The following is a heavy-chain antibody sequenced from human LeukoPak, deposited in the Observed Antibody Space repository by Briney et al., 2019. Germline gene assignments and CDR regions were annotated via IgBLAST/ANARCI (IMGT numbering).Heavy chain of an antibody. CDR3: AKEPPIAAAGTEYFQH. V-gene: IGHV3-21*01. Sequence: GGSLRLSCAASRFTFSTYRMNWVRQPPGKGLEWVSSISGGSSSLDYADSVKGRFTISRDNAKNSLCLQMTGLRAEDTAVYYCAKEPPIAAAGTEYFQHWGQGTLVTVSS. CDR1: RFTFSTYR. J-gene: IGHJ1*01. CDR2: ISGGSSSL. D-gene: IGHD6-13*01.